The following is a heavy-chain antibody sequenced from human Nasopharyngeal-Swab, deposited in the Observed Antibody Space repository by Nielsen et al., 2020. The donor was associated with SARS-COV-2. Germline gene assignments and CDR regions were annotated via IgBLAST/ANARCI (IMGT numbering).Heavy chain of an antibody. CDR2: IYPGDSDT. J-gene: IGHJ5*02. V-gene: IGHV5-51*01. D-gene: IGHD3-3*01. CDR3: ARDGSIFPPDWFDP. Sequence: KVSCKGSGYSFTSYWIGWVRQMPGKGLEWMGIIYPGDSDTRYSPSFQGQVTISADKSISTAYLQWSSLKASDTAVYYCARDGSIFPPDWFDPWGQGTLVAVSS. CDR1: GYSFTSYW.